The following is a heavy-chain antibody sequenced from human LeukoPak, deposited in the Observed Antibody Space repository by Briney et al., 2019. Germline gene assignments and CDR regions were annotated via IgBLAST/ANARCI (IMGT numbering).Heavy chain of an antibody. Sequence: GGSLRLSCAASGFTFNNAWMSWVRQAPGKGLEWVGRIKSKTDGGTTECAAPVKGRFTISRDDSKNMLSLQMNSLKTEDTAVYYCTTEGYSSGWSLGYWGQGTLVTVSS. CDR3: TTEGYSSGWSLGY. V-gene: IGHV3-15*01. CDR2: IKSKTDGGTT. D-gene: IGHD6-19*01. CDR1: GFTFNNAW. J-gene: IGHJ4*02.